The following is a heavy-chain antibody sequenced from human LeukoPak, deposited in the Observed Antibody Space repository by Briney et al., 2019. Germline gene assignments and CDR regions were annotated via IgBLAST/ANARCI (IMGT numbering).Heavy chain of an antibody. CDR1: GGSIISNYY. CDR3: ARDSSKNYMDV. V-gene: IGHV4-39*07. J-gene: IGHJ6*03. Sequence: SETLSLTCSVSGGSIISNYYFGWIRQPPGKGLEWIGSIFFNGSTNYNPSLKSRVTISVDKSKNQFSLKLNSVTAADTAVYYCARDSSKNYMDVWGKGTTVTVSS. CDR2: IFFNGST.